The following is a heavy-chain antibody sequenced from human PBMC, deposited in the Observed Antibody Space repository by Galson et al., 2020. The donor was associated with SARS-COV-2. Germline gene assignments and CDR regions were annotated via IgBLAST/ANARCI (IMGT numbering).Heavy chain of an antibody. Sequence: SVKVSCKASGGTFSSYAISWVRQAPGQGLAWMGGIIPIFGTANYAQKFQGRVTITADESTSTAYMELSSLRSEDTAVYYCARALWATHYYYYMDVWGKGTTVTVSS. CDR3: ARALWATHYYYYMDV. D-gene: IGHD5-12*01. J-gene: IGHJ6*03. CDR2: IIPIFGTA. CDR1: GGTFSSYA. V-gene: IGHV1-69*13.